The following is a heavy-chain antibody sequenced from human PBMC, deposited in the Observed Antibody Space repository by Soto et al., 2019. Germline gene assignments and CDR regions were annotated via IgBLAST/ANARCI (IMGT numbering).Heavy chain of an antibody. Sequence: ASVKVSCKASGYTFTSYYMHWVRQAPGQGLEWMGIINPSGGSTSYAQKFQGRVTMTRDTSTSTVYMELSSLRSEDTAVYYCARVFRHERAQYCGGDCRNWFDPCGQGTLVTSPQ. V-gene: IGHV1-46*01. CDR2: INPSGGST. J-gene: IGHJ5*02. CDR1: GYTFTSYY. CDR3: ARVFRHERAQYCGGDCRNWFDP. D-gene: IGHD2-21*02.